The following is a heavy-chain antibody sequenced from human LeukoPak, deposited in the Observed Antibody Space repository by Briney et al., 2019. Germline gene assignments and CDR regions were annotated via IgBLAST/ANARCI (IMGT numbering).Heavy chain of an antibody. CDR2: ISYDGSNK. CDR3: ARHWRGLDY. J-gene: IGHJ4*02. CDR1: GFTFSSYA. D-gene: IGHD1-1*01. V-gene: IGHV3-30-3*01. Sequence: TGGSLRLSCAASGFTFSSYAMHWVRQAPGKGLEWVAVISYDGSNKYYADSVKGRFTISRDNSKNTLYLQMNSLRAEDTAVYYCARHWRGLDYWGQGTLVTVSS.